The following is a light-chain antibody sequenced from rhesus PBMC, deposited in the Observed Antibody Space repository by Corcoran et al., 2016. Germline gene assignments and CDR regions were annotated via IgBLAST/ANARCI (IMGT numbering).Light chain of an antibody. CDR3: QQHDNSPRT. CDR2: RAS. V-gene: IGKV1-69*01. CDR1: QGISNW. Sequence: DIQMTQSPSSLSASVGDRVTVTCRASQGISNWLAWYQQKPGKAPKILIYRASNLETGVPSRFSGNGSGTDFTLTISSLQPEDVATYYCQQHDNSPRTFGQGTKVEIK. J-gene: IGKJ1*01.